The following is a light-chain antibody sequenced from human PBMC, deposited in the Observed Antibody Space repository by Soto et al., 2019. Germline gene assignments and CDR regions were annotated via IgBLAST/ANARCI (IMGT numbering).Light chain of an antibody. CDR2: GAS. CDR3: QQYHNSPPWT. CDR1: QSVSSN. Sequence: EIVMTQSPATLSVSPGERATLSCRASQSVSSNLAWYQQKPGQAPRLLIYGASTRATGIPARFSGSGSGTEYTLTISSMQAEEFAVYYCQQYHNSPPWTFGQGTKVETK. J-gene: IGKJ1*01. V-gene: IGKV3-15*01.